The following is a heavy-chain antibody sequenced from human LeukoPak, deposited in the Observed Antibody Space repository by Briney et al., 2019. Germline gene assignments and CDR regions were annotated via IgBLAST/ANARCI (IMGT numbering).Heavy chain of an antibody. CDR1: GGTFSSYA. CDR3: ARVGGYSGYEPLDY. D-gene: IGHD5-12*01. Sequence: ASVKVSCKASGGTFSSYAISWVRQAPGQGLGWMGGIIPIFGTANYAQKFQGRVTITADESTSTAYMELSSLRSEDTAVYYCARVGGYSGYEPLDYWGQGTLVTVSS. V-gene: IGHV1-69*13. CDR2: IIPIFGTA. J-gene: IGHJ4*02.